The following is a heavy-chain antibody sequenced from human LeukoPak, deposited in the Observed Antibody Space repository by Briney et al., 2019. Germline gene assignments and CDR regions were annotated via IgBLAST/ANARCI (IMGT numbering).Heavy chain of an antibody. V-gene: IGHV3-33*06. CDR2: IWYDGSNK. D-gene: IGHD5-18*01. CDR3: AKAGYSYGGYYSMDV. J-gene: IGHJ6*03. CDR1: GFTFSSYG. Sequence: GRSLRLSCAASGFTFSSYGMHWVRQAPGKGLEWVAVIWYDGSNKYYADSVKGRFTISRDNSKNTLYLQMNSLRAEDTAVYYWAKAGYSYGGYYSMDVWAKGTTVTVSS.